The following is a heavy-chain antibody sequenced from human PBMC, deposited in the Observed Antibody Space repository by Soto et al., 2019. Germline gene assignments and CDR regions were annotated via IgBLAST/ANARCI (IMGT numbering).Heavy chain of an antibody. CDR1: GGAISGYY. J-gene: IGHJ5*02. CDR2: IYSSGST. V-gene: IGHV4-4*07. Sequence: SETLSLTCTVTGGAISGYYWTWIRQSDGEGLEWIGRIYSSGSTNYNPSLKSRVTLSLDTSMNYFSLRLSSVTAADTAVYYCARGQRSSDWFDPWGQGTLVTVSS. D-gene: IGHD6-25*01. CDR3: ARGQRSSDWFDP.